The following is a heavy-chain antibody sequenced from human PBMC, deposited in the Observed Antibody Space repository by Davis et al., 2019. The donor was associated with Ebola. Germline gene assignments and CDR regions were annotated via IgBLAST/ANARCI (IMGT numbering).Heavy chain of an antibody. J-gene: IGHJ6*02. V-gene: IGHV3-30-3*01. D-gene: IGHD2-15*01. CDR1: GFTFSSYA. Sequence: GESLKISCAASGFTFSSYAMHWVRQAPGKGLEWVAVISYDGSNKYYADSVKGRFTISRDNYKNTLYLQMNSLRAEDTAVYYCAREGYCSGGSCYDGDYYYYYGMDVWGQGTTVTVSS. CDR2: ISYDGSNK. CDR3: AREGYCSGGSCYDGDYYYYYGMDV.